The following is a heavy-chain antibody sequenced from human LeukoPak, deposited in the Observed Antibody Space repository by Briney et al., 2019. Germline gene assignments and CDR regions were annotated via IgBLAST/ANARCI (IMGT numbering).Heavy chain of an antibody. Sequence: SQTLSLTCTVSGGSISSGSYYWSWIRQPAGKGLEWVGRIYTSGRTNYNPSLKSRVTISVDTSKNQFSLKLSSVTAADTAVYYCARGRGWELPDYWGQGTLVTVSS. CDR3: ARGRGWELPDY. J-gene: IGHJ4*02. D-gene: IGHD1-26*01. CDR1: GGSISSGSYY. V-gene: IGHV4-61*02. CDR2: IYTSGRT.